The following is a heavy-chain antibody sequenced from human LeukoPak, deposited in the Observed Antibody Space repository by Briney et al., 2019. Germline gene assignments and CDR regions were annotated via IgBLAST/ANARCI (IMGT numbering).Heavy chain of an antibody. V-gene: IGHV4-39*07. D-gene: IGHD1-26*01. CDR3: ARYASGSYFRGIDY. Sequence: PSETLSLTCTVSGGSVSSSSYYWGWIRQPPGKGLEWIGSVYYSGSTYYNPSLKSRITISADTSKSQSSLKLSSVTAADTAVYYCARYASGSYFRGIDYWGQGTLVTASS. CDR1: GGSVSSSSYY. CDR2: VYYSGST. J-gene: IGHJ4*02.